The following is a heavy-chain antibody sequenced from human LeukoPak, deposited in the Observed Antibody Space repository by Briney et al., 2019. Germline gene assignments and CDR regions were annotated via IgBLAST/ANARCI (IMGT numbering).Heavy chain of an antibody. CDR1: GFTFSSYA. Sequence: GGSLRLSCAASGFTFSSYAMHWVRQAPGKGLEWVAVISYDGSNKYYADSVKGRFTISRDNSKNTLYLQMNSLRAGDTAVYYCARGSSLQHWGQGTLVTVSS. D-gene: IGHD3-10*01. CDR3: ARGSSLQH. J-gene: IGHJ1*01. CDR2: ISYDGSNK. V-gene: IGHV3-30-3*01.